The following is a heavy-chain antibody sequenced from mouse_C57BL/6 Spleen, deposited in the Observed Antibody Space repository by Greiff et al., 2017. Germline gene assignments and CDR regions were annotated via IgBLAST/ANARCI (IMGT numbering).Heavy chain of an antibody. D-gene: IGHD4-1*01. V-gene: IGHV1-66*01. J-gene: IGHJ1*03. CDR2: IYPGSGNT. CDR1: GYSFTSYY. Sequence: VKLQQSGPELVKPGASVKISCKASGYSFTSYYIHWVKQRPGQGLEWIGWIYPGSGNTKYNEKFKGKATLTADTSSSTAYMQLSSLTSEDSAVYYCARGDGTRWYFDVWGTGTTVTVSS. CDR3: ARGDGTRWYFDV.